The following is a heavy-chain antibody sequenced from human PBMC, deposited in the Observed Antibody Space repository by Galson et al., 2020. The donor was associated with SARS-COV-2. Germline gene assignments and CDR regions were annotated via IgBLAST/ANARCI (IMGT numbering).Heavy chain of an antibody. Sequence: GASLKISCAASGFPSSSYSMNWVRQAPGKGLERVSSISRSSSYIYSEDSVKGRFTISSDNAKNSLYLQMNSLRAEDTAVYYCARGRHYYDSSGPLDYWGQGTLVTVSS. CDR3: ARGRHYYDSSGPLDY. CDR1: GFPSSSYS. CDR2: ISRSSSYI. V-gene: IGHV3-21*01. J-gene: IGHJ4*02. D-gene: IGHD3-22*01.